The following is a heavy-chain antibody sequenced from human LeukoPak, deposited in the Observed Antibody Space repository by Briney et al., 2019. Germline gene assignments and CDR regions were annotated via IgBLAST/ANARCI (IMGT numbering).Heavy chain of an antibody. CDR1: GGSISSSDYY. CDR3: AGSSGGDSWNGYRLYFAY. D-gene: IGHD3-3*01. J-gene: IGHJ4*02. Sequence: PSETLSLTCTVSGGSISSSDYYWSWLRQPPGKGLEWIGYISYSGSTYSNPSLRSRVSTSVDTSKNQFSLKLTSVIAADTAVYYCAGSSGGDSWNGYRLYFAYWGQGSLVTVSP. V-gene: IGHV4-30-4*01. CDR2: ISYSGST.